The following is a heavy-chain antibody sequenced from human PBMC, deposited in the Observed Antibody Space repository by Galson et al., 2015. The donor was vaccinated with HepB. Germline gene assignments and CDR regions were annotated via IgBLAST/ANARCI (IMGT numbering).Heavy chain of an antibody. V-gene: IGHV5-51*01. CDR2: IYPGDSYT. CDR1: GYRFTNYW. J-gene: IGHJ6*02. Sequence: QSGAEVKKPGESLKISCKGSGYRFTNYWIGWVRQMPGKGLEWMGIIYPGDSYTTYSPSFQGQVTISADKSINTAYLQWSSLKTSDTALYYCARSAVPVARGYYYYYGMDVWGQGTTVTVS. CDR3: ARSAVPVARGYYYYYGMDV. D-gene: IGHD2-2*01.